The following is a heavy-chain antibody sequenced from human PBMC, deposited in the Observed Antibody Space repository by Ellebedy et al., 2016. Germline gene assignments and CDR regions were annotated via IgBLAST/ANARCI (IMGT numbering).Heavy chain of an antibody. V-gene: IGHV3-53*01. CDR1: GFTVSSNY. D-gene: IGHD1/OR15-1a*01. CDR3: ARGTETTWYFDL. J-gene: IGHJ2*01. CDR2: INSGGST. Sequence: GGSLRLSCAASGFTVSSNYMSWVRKAPGKGLEWVSVINSGGSTYYADSVKGRFTISRDNSKITLYLQMNSLRAEDTAVYYCARGTETTWYFDLWGRGTLVTVSS.